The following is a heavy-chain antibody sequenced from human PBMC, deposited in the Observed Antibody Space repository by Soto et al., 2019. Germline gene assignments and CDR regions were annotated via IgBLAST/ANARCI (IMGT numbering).Heavy chain of an antibody. V-gene: IGHV3-30*03. D-gene: IGHD3-10*01. J-gene: IGHJ4*02. CDR2: ISYDGSDK. CDR1: GFPFTSYG. CDR3: VGGQYYFDY. Sequence: QVQLVESGGGVVQPGRSLRLSCAASGFPFTSYGMHWVREGPDKGLEWVAIISYDGSDKYYADSVKGRFTISRDNSKNTLYLHMNSLRPEDTALYYCVGGQYYFDYRGQGTLDIVSS.